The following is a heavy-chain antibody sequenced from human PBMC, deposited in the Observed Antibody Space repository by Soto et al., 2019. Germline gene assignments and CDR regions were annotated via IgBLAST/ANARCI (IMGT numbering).Heavy chain of an antibody. V-gene: IGHV1-46*03. J-gene: IGHJ3*02. Sequence: ASVKVSCKASGYTFTTYYIHCVRQAQGQGFEWMGIIDPSGGSTSYAQKFQGRVTMTRDTSTSTVYMELSRLRSEDTAVYYCARGRPYNRYGDDAFDIWGQGTMVTVSS. CDR3: ARGRPYNRYGDDAFDI. D-gene: IGHD1-1*01. CDR1: GYTFTTYY. CDR2: IDPSGGST.